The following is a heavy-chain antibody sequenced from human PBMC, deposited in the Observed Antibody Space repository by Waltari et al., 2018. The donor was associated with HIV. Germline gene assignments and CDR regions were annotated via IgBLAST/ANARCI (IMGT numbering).Heavy chain of an antibody. D-gene: IGHD6-6*01. Sequence: QVQLVQSGAEVKKPGASVKVSCKASGYTFTSYYMHWVRQAPGQGLEWMGIINPSGGSTSYAQKFQGRVTMTRDTSTSTVYMELSSLRSEDTAVYYCARDLRSSIAARGIDYWGQGTLVTVSS. CDR1: GYTFTSYY. J-gene: IGHJ4*02. CDR2: INPSGGST. V-gene: IGHV1-46*01. CDR3: ARDLRSSIAARGIDY.